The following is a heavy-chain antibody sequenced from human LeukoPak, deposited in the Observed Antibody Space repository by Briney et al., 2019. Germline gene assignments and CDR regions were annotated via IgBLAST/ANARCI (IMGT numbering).Heavy chain of an antibody. Sequence: GVLRLSCAASGFTFSSYSMNWDRQAPGKGLEWVSSISSSSSYIYYADSVKGRFTISRDNAKNSLYLQMNSLRAEDTAVYYCARDVEEWLVLGYWGQGTLVTVSS. J-gene: IGHJ4*02. CDR2: ISSSSSYI. CDR1: GFTFSSYS. CDR3: ARDVEEWLVLGY. D-gene: IGHD6-19*01. V-gene: IGHV3-21*01.